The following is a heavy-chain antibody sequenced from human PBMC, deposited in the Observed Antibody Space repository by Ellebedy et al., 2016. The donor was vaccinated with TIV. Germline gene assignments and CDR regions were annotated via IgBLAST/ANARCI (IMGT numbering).Heavy chain of an antibody. D-gene: IGHD6-19*01. CDR2: LKQEGTEK. V-gene: IGHV3-7*01. CDR1: GFAFSTYW. J-gene: IGHJ4*02. Sequence: GESLKISCAASGFAFSTYWMGWVRQAPGKGLELVANLKQEGTEKNYVDSVKGRFTISRDNAKNSVYLQMNSLRAEDTAVYYCARGRGWYPYFDYWGQGTLVTVSS. CDR3: ARGRGWYPYFDY.